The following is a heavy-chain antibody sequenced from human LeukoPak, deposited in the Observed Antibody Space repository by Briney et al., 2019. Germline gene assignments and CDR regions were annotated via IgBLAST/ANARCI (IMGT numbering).Heavy chain of an antibody. V-gene: IGHV4-59*01. Sequence: SETLSLTCTVSGGSINNYYWSWIRQPPGKGLDWIGYLHYTGSTSYNPSLKSRVTISVDTSKNQFSLKLSSVTAADTAVYYCARYEAGGCALDSWGQGTLVTVSS. CDR1: GGSINNYY. J-gene: IGHJ4*02. CDR3: ARYEAGGCALDS. CDR2: LHYTGST. D-gene: IGHD1-26*01.